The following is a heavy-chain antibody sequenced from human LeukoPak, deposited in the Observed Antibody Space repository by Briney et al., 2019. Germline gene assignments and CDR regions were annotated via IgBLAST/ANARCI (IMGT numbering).Heavy chain of an antibody. Sequence: SETLSLTCAVYGGSFSGYYWSWIRQPPGKGLEWIGEINHSGSTNYNPSLKSRVTISVDTSKNQFSLKLSSVTAADTAVYYCARHAVYDSSGYYRYFDYWGQGTLVTVSS. V-gene: IGHV4-34*01. CDR1: GGSFSGYY. CDR3: ARHAVYDSSGYYRYFDY. D-gene: IGHD3-22*01. J-gene: IGHJ4*02. CDR2: INHSGST.